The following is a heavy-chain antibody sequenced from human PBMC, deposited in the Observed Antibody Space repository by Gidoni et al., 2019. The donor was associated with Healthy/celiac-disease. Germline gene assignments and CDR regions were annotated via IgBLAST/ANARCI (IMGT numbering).Heavy chain of an antibody. Sequence: QVQLVQSGAEVKKPGASVMVSCKASGYTFISYVSTWVRQATGQGLEWMGWMNPNGGNTGYAQKFQGRVTMTRNTTISTAYMELSSLRSEDTAVYYCAGGEQQLALYDYWGQGTLVTVSS. V-gene: IGHV1-8*01. CDR2: MNPNGGNT. D-gene: IGHD6-13*01. CDR3: AGGEQQLALYDY. CDR1: GYTFISYV. J-gene: IGHJ4*02.